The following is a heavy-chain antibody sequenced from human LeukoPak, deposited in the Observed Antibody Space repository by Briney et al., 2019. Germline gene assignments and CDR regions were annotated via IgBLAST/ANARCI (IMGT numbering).Heavy chain of an antibody. J-gene: IGHJ3*02. CDR2: IRKDGSEK. V-gene: IGHV3-7*01. Sequence: GGSLRLSCAPSGFTFSSYWMSWVRQAPGKGLEWVANIRKDGSEKYYVDSVRGRFTISRDNAKNLVYLQMNSLRAEDTALYYCARDERFYLSTVNAFDIWGLGTMVTVSS. CDR1: GFTFSSYW. D-gene: IGHD4-17*01. CDR3: ARDERFYLSTVNAFDI.